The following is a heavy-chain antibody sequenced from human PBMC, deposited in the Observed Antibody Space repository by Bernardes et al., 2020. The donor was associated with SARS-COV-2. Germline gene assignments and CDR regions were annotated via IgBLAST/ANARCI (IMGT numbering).Heavy chain of an antibody. D-gene: IGHD2-8*02. V-gene: IGHV4-59*08. CDR1: DGSIINYY. CDR3: ARLRPGRFLWDY. Sequence: SETLSLTCTVSDGSIINYYWGWIRQPPGKGLEHIGYIYYNGNTNYSPSLESRVTIAVDTSKNQFSLKLSSVTAADTAIYYCARLRPGRFLWDYWGQGTLVTVSS. CDR2: IYYNGNT. J-gene: IGHJ4*02.